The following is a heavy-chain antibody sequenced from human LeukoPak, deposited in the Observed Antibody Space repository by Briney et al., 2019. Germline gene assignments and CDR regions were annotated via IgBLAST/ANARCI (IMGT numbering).Heavy chain of an antibody. CDR2: ISSSGNYI. Sequence: GGSLRLSCAASGFTFTSYTMNWVRQAPGKGLEWVSSISSSGNYIYYADSVKGRFTISRDNARNSLFLQMNSLRAEDKAVYYCARGKWFDPWGQGTLVTVSS. CDR3: ARGKWFDP. V-gene: IGHV3-21*01. J-gene: IGHJ5*02. CDR1: GFTFTSYT.